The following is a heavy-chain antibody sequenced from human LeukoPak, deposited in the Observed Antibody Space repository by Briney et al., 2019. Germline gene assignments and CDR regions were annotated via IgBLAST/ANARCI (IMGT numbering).Heavy chain of an antibody. CDR1: GFTFSDSY. CDR3: RDTRHLDS. Sequence: GGSLRLSCAASGFTFSDSYMTWVGQAAGKGVAWVAYISVSGHDIIYSESAKGRFTISRDNAKNSLYLQMRSLRDEDTAVYSTRDTRHLDSWGQGTLVTVSS. CDR2: ISVSGHDI. J-gene: IGHJ4*02. V-gene: IGHV3-11*04. D-gene: IGHD5-24*01.